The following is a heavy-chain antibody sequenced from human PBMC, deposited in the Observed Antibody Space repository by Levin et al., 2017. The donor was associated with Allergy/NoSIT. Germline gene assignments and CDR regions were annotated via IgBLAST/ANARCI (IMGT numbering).Heavy chain of an antibody. V-gene: IGHV3-9*01. CDR2: ISWNSGSI. J-gene: IGHJ6*02. CDR3: AKDNGYYDILTGRGEYGMDV. Sequence: SGGSLRLSCAASGFTFDDYAMHWVRQAPGKGLEWVSGISWNSGSIGYADSVKGRFTISRDNAKNSLYLQMNSLRAEDTALYYCAKDNGYYDILTGRGEYGMDVWGQGTTVTVSS. CDR1: GFTFDDYA. D-gene: IGHD3-9*01.